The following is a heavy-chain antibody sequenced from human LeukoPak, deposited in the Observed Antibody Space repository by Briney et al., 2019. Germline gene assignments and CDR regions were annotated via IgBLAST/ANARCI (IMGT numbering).Heavy chain of an antibody. CDR3: PREAAAGLSFDY. J-gene: IGHJ4*02. D-gene: IGHD6-13*01. Sequence: PGGSLRLSCAASGFTFSSYEMNWVRQAPGKGLEWVSYISSSGSTIYYADSVKGRFTISRDNAKNSLYLQMNSLRAEDTAVYYCPREAAAGLSFDYWGQGTLVTVSS. CDR1: GFTFSSYE. CDR2: ISSSGSTI. V-gene: IGHV3-48*03.